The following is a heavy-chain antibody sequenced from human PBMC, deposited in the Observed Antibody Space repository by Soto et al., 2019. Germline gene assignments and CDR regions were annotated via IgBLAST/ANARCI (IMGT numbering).Heavy chain of an antibody. Sequence: QVQLVQSGAEVKKPGASVKVSCKASGYTFTSYYMHWVRQAPGQGLEWMGIINPSGGSTSYAQKFQGRVTMTRDTSTSTVYMELSSLRSEDTAVYYCARVPIAAAADPNAYYYYYYGMDVWGQGTTVTVSS. CDR2: INPSGGST. CDR3: ARVPIAAAADPNAYYYYYYGMDV. J-gene: IGHJ6*02. V-gene: IGHV1-46*01. D-gene: IGHD6-13*01. CDR1: GYTFTSYY.